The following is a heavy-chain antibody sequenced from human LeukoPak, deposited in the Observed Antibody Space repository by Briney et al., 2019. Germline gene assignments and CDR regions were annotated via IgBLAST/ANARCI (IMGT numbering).Heavy chain of an antibody. CDR2: IKPDGSEK. V-gene: IGHV3-7*01. J-gene: IGHJ4*02. Sequence: PGGSLRLSCAASGFTFDTYWMSWVRQAPGKGLEWVANIKPDGSEKHYVDSVKGRFTISRDNAKNSLYLQMSSLRADDTAVYYCARDQWWQFIAVAITSYFDRWGLGTLVTVSS. CDR1: GFTFDTYW. D-gene: IGHD6-19*01. CDR3: ARDQWWQFIAVAITSYFDR.